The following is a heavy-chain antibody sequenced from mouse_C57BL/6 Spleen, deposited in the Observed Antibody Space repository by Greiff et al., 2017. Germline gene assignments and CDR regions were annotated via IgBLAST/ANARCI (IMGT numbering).Heavy chain of an antibody. J-gene: IGHJ1*03. CDR1: GYTFTDYE. D-gene: IGHD1-1*01. V-gene: IGHV1-15*01. CDR3: TRERITTVRYFDV. CDR2: IDPETGGT. Sequence: VQLQQSGAELVRPGASVTLSCKASGYTFTDYEMHWVKQTPVHGLEWIGAIDPETGGTAYNQKFKGKAILTAVKYSSTAYMELRSLTSEDSAVYSCTRERITTVRYFDVWGTGTTVTVSS.